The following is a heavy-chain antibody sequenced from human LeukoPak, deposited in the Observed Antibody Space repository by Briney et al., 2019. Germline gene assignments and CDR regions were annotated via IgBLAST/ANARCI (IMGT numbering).Heavy chain of an antibody. Sequence: GGSLRLSCAASGFTFSSYAMSWVRQAPGKGLEWVSAVSGSGDYTYYADSVKGRFTISRDNSKNTVFLQIDSLRAEDTAVYHCAKGRSLRGLVTDTGGQGPLVTVSS. CDR1: GFTFSSYA. V-gene: IGHV3-23*01. J-gene: IGHJ5*02. CDR3: AKGRSLRGLVTDT. CDR2: VSGSGDYT. D-gene: IGHD2-21*02.